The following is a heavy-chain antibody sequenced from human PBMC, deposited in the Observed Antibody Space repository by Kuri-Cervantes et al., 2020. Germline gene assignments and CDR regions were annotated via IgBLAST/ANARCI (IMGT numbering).Heavy chain of an antibody. Sequence: GESLKISCEASGFTFSSYGMHWVRQAPGKGLEWVAVIWYDGSNKYYADSVKGRFTISRDNSKNTLYLQMNSLRAEDTAVYYCARERYDFWSGYLLYWGQGTLVTVSS. CDR1: GFTFSSYG. CDR2: IWYDGSNK. J-gene: IGHJ4*02. CDR3: ARERYDFWSGYLLY. D-gene: IGHD3-3*01. V-gene: IGHV3-33*08.